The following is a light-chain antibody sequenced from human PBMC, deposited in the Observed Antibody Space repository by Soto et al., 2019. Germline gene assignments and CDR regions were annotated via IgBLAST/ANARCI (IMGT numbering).Light chain of an antibody. J-gene: IGKJ5*01. CDR3: QQRSNWPPIT. CDR2: GAL. CDR1: QSVSKSF. V-gene: IGKV3D-20*02. Sequence: EIVLTQSPGTLSMSPGERVALSWRASQSVSKSFVAWYQQKPGQAPRLLIYGALSRATGIPDRFSGSGYGTDFTLTISRLEPEDFAVYYCQQRSNWPPITFGQGTRLEIK.